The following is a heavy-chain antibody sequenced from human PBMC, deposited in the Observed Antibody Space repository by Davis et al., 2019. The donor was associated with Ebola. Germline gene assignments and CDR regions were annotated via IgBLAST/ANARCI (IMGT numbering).Heavy chain of an antibody. CDR2: TWYDGTQK. CDR1: GFTSSSFG. CDR3: ARESLQNSYYFYYGMDV. V-gene: IGHV3-33*01. Sequence: PGGSLRLSCVASGFTSSSFGMHWVRQIPGKGLEWLAVTWYDGTQKYYADSVKGRFTISRDNSKNTLFLQMNSLTVEDTAVYYCARESLQNSYYFYYGMDVWGQGTTVIVSS. D-gene: IGHD2-15*01. J-gene: IGHJ6*02.